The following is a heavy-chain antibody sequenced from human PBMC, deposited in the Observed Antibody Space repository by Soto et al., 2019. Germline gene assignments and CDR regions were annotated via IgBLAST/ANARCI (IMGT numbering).Heavy chain of an antibody. J-gene: IGHJ5*02. V-gene: IGHV4-31*03. CDR1: GGSISSGGYY. Sequence: PSETLSLTCTVSGGSISSGGYYWSWIRQHPGKGLEWIGYIYYSGSTYYNPSLKSRVTISVDTSKNQFSLKLSSVTAADTAVYYCARAVLWFGELSSIWPWGQGTLVTVS. CDR2: IYYSGST. CDR3: ARAVLWFGELSSIWP. D-gene: IGHD3-10*01.